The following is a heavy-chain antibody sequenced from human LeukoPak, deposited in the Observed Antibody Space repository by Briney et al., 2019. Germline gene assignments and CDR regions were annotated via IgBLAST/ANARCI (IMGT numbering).Heavy chain of an antibody. CDR1: GFTFSSYA. CDR3: SRPGAAASDTTDY. J-gene: IGHJ4*02. D-gene: IGHD6-13*01. Sequence: GGSLRLSCAASGFTFSSYATHWVRQAPGKGLEWVGRIRSKANNYATTYTTSVKGRFTISRDDSKNTAYLEMNSLKIEDTAVYYCSRPGAAASDTTDYWGQGTLVSVSS. V-gene: IGHV3-73*01. CDR2: IRSKANNYAT.